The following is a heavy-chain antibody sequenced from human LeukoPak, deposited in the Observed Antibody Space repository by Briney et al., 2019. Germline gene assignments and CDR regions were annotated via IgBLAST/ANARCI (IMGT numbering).Heavy chain of an antibody. CDR2: IDGSGDKT. D-gene: IGHD7-27*01. Sequence: PGGSLRLSRAASGFTSSNFAIRWVRQVPGKGLGWVSSIDGSGDKTHYPDSVRGRVTVSRDNSKNTLYLQMNSLRVEDTATYFCAKVQFNWGPIDYWGQGTPVIVSS. V-gene: IGHV3-23*01. CDR1: GFTSSNFA. CDR3: AKVQFNWGPIDY. J-gene: IGHJ4*02.